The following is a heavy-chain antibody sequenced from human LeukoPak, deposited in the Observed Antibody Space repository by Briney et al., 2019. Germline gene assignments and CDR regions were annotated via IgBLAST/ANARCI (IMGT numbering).Heavy chain of an antibody. CDR3: ARAPYYYDSSGYKNFDY. CDR1: GGSFSGHY. V-gene: IGHV4-34*01. CDR2: IYHSGST. D-gene: IGHD3-22*01. J-gene: IGHJ4*02. Sequence: GSLRLSCAVYGGSFSGHYWGWIRQPPGKGLEWIGSIYHSGSTYYNPSLKSRVTISVDTSKNQFSLKLSSVTAADTAVYYCARAPYYYDSSGYKNFDYWGQGTLVTVSS.